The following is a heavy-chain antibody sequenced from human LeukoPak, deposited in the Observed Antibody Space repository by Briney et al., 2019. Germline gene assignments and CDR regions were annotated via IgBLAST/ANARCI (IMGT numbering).Heavy chain of an antibody. CDR3: ARHIEMATTDDAFDI. CDR1: GYNFTTYW. Sequence: GESLKISCKGSGYNFTTYWIGWVRQMPGRGLEWMGIIYPGDSDTRYSPSFQGQVTISAEKSISTAYLQWSSLKASDTAMYYCARHIEMATTDDAFDIWGQGTMVTVSS. V-gene: IGHV5-51*01. D-gene: IGHD5-24*01. CDR2: IYPGDSDT. J-gene: IGHJ3*02.